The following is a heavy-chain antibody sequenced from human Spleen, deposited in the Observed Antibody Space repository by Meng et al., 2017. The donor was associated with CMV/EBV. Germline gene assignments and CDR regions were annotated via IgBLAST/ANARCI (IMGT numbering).Heavy chain of an antibody. V-gene: IGHV1-46*01. CDR3: ARWGVIPAASYGLDV. D-gene: IGHD2-2*01. CDR1: GYTFTSYY. CDR2: INPSGGST. J-gene: IGHJ6*02. Sequence: ASVKVSCKASGYTFTSYYMHWVRQAPGQGLEWMGIINPSGGSTSYAQKFQGRVTMTRNTATSTAYMELSNLKSEDTAMYYCARWGVIPAASYGLDVWGQGTTVTVSS.